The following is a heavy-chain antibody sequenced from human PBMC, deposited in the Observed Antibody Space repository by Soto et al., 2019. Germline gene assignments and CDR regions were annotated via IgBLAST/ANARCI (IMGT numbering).Heavy chain of an antibody. CDR1: GFTFDDYA. J-gene: IGHJ6*02. V-gene: IGHV3-9*01. CDR3: AKHSWVCPGNDGMDV. CDR2: ISWNSGSI. D-gene: IGHD1-1*01. Sequence: PGGSLRLSCAASGFTFDDYAMHWVRQAPGKGLEWVSGISWNSGSIGYADSVKGRFTISRDNAKNSLYLQMNSLRAEDTALYYCAKHSWVCPGNDGMDVWGQGTTVTVSS.